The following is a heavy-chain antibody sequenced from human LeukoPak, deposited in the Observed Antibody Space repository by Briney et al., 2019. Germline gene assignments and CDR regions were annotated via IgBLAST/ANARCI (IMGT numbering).Heavy chain of an antibody. CDR1: GGSISRRSYY. V-gene: IGHV4-39*01. Sequence: PSETLSLTCTVSGGSISRRSYYWGWIRQSPGKGLEWIGSIHYSGTTYYNPSLKSRVTISVDTSKNQFSLKLSSVTAADTAVYYCARRGYYDSSGSFDYWGQGTLVTVSS. D-gene: IGHD3-22*01. CDR3: ARRGYYDSSGSFDY. J-gene: IGHJ4*02. CDR2: IHYSGTT.